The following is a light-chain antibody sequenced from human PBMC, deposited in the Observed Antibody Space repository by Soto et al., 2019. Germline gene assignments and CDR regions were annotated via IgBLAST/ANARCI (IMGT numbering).Light chain of an antibody. V-gene: IGLV2-14*01. Sequence: QSVLTQPASVSGSPGQSITISCTGTSGDVGGHKYVSRYQQHPGKAPKLMIYEVSNRPSGVFDRISGSKSGNTACLTISGLQAEDEADYYCCAYGGSSTWVFGGGTKLTVL. CDR3: CAYGGSSTWV. CDR2: EVS. CDR1: SGDVGGHKY. J-gene: IGLJ3*02.